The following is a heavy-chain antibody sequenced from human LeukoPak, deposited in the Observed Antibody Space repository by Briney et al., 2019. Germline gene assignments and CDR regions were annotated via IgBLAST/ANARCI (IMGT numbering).Heavy chain of an antibody. Sequence: SETLSLTCTVSGGSISSYYWSWIRQPPGKGLEWIGYIYYSGSTNYNPSLKSRVTISVDKSKNQFSLKLSSVTAADTAVYYCARGGAYYYDSSGYHNWFDPWGQGTLVTVSS. J-gene: IGHJ5*02. V-gene: IGHV4-59*12. D-gene: IGHD3-22*01. CDR3: ARGGAYYYDSSGYHNWFDP. CDR1: GGSISSYY. CDR2: IYYSGST.